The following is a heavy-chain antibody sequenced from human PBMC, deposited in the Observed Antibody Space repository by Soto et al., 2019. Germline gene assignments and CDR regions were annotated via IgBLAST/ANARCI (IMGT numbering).Heavy chain of an antibody. CDR2: IFHSGTT. Sequence: SSETLSLTCSVSGDSISSADYFWTWIRQSPGKGLEWMGYIFHSGTTYYNPSLKGRLLISIENSKNQFSLRLTSVSAGDTAVYYCARHDYGDPIDYWGQGTLVTVSS. D-gene: IGHD4-17*01. CDR1: GDSISSADYF. J-gene: IGHJ4*02. CDR3: ARHDYGDPIDY. V-gene: IGHV4-30-4*01.